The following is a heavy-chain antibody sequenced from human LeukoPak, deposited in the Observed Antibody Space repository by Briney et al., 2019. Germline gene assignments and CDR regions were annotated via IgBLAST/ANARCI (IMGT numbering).Heavy chain of an antibody. CDR3: AGIYDYVWGSYRPYPISFDY. D-gene: IGHD3-16*02. CDR1: GGSFSGYY. J-gene: IGHJ4*02. Sequence: SETLSLTCAAYGGSFSGYYWSWIRQPPGKGLEWLGEIHHSGSTNYNPSLKSRVTISVDTSKNQFSLKLSSVTAADTAVYYCAGIYDYVWGSYRPYPISFDYWGQGTLVTVSS. V-gene: IGHV4-34*01. CDR2: IHHSGST.